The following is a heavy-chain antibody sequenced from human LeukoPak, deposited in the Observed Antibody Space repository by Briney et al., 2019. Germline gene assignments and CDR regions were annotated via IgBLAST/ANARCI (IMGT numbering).Heavy chain of an antibody. J-gene: IGHJ4*02. V-gene: IGHV3-48*03. CDR2: ISSSGSTI. CDR1: GFTFSSYE. CDR3: ARDPSLAVAGFFDY. Sequence: GGSLRLSCAASGFTFSSYEMNWVRQAPGKWREWVSYISSSGSTIYYADSVKGRFTISRDNAKNSLYLQMNSLRAEDTAVYYCARDPSLAVAGFFDYWGQGTLVTVSS. D-gene: IGHD6-19*01.